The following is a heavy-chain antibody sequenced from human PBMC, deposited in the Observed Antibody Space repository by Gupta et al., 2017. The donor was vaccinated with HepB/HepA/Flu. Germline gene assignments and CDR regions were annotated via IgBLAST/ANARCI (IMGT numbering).Heavy chain of an antibody. CDR1: AGSLTTIGYY. J-gene: IGHJ4*02. D-gene: IGHD3-22*01. CDR3: AKGGMGTRGYFDY. Sequence: QVQLQESGPGLVKPSETLSLTCTVSAGSLTTIGYYWNWIRQHPGKGLEWIGHIYHSGRTSYNPSLKSRVTMSIDTSQNQFSLKLTSVTAADTAIYYCAKGGMGTRGYFDYWGQGNLVTVSS. CDR2: IYHSGRT. V-gene: IGHV4-31*03.